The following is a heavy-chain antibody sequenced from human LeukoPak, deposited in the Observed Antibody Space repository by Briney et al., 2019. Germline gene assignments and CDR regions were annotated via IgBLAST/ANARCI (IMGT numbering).Heavy chain of an antibody. Sequence: ASVKVSCKASGGTFNSYAISWVRQAPGQGLEWMGGIIPIFGTANYAQKFQGRVTITADESTSTAYMELSSLRSEDTAVYYCARADCSSTSCYLNPPYYYYGMDVWGKGTTVTVFS. CDR3: ARADCSSTSCYLNPPYYYYGMDV. V-gene: IGHV1-69*13. J-gene: IGHJ6*04. CDR1: GGTFNSYA. CDR2: IIPIFGTA. D-gene: IGHD2-2*01.